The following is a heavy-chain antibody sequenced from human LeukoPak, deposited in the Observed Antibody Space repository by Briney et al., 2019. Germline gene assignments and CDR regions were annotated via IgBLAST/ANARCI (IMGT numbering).Heavy chain of an antibody. Sequence: PSETLSLTCTVSGXSISSYYWSWIRQPPGKGLEWIGYIYYSGSTNYNPSLKSRVTISVDTSKNQFSLKLSSVTAADTAVYYCARGGGSDGWFDPWGQGTLVTVSS. J-gene: IGHJ5*02. V-gene: IGHV4-59*01. D-gene: IGHD3-10*01. CDR1: GXSISSYY. CDR3: ARGGGSDGWFDP. CDR2: IYYSGST.